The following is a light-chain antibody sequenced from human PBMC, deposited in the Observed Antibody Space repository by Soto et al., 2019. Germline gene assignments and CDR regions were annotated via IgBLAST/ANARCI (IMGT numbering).Light chain of an antibody. J-gene: IGLJ2*01. CDR1: SSDVGGWPH. CDR3: SSYAGGNILV. CDR2: EVS. Sequence: QSALTQPASVSASPGQSITISCAGTSSDVGGWPHVSWYQQHPGKAPKLVIYEVSNRPSGVSSRFSGSKSGSTASLTISGLQAEDEADYYCSSYAGGNILVFGGGTKLTVL. V-gene: IGLV2-14*01.